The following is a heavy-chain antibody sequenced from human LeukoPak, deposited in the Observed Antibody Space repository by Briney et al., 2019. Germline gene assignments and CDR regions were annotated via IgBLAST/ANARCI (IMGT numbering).Heavy chain of an antibody. CDR3: AKSDYYDSSGYFDY. D-gene: IGHD3-22*01. V-gene: IGHV3-48*01. Sequence: GGSLRLSCAASGFTFSSCTMNWVRQAPGKGLEWVSYISSSSNTIYYADSVKGRFTISRDNAKNTLYLQMNSLRAEDTAVYYCAKSDYYDSSGYFDYWGQGTLVTVSS. J-gene: IGHJ4*02. CDR1: GFTFSSCT. CDR2: ISSSSNTI.